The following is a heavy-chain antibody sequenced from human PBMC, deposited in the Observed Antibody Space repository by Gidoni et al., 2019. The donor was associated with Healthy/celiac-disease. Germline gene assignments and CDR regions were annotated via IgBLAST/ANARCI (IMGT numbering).Heavy chain of an antibody. Sequence: QVQLVESGGGVVQPGRSLRLSCAASGFTFSSYGMHWVRQAPGKGLEWVAVISYDGSNKYYADSVKGRFTISRDNSKNTLYLQMNSLRAEDTAVYYCAKEQQQLLGAFDIWGQGTMVTVSS. J-gene: IGHJ3*02. CDR1: GFTFSSYG. CDR3: AKEQQQLLGAFDI. CDR2: ISYDGSNK. D-gene: IGHD6-13*01. V-gene: IGHV3-30*18.